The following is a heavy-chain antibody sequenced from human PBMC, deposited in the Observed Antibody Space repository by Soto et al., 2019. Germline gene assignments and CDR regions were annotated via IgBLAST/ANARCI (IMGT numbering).Heavy chain of an antibody. CDR2: IYYSGST. CDR1: GGSISSSSYY. CDR3: ASRDADGDSGSDVNEG. Sequence: PSETLSLTCSVSGGSISSSSYYWGLVRQPPGKGLEWIGSIYYSGSTYYNPSLKSRLTISVDTSKNQFSLKLSSVTAADTAVYYCASRDADGDSGSDVNEGWGQGTLVTVAS. J-gene: IGHJ4*02. V-gene: IGHV4-39*01. D-gene: IGHD5-12*01.